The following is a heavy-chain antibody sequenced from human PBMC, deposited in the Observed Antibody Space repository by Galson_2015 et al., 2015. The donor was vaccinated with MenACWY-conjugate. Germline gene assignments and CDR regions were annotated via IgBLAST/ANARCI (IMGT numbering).Heavy chain of an antibody. V-gene: IGHV3-53*01. J-gene: IGHJ4*02. CDR2: IYGGDTT. CDR1: GFTVSSDY. Sequence: SLRLSCAASGFTVSSDYMNWVRQAPGKGLEWVSVIYGGDTTYYADSVKGRFTISRDNSKNTVYLQMNSLRAEDTAVYFCARGLRDVSRFDYWGQGTLVTVSS. CDR3: ARGLRDVSRFDY. D-gene: IGHD3-10*01.